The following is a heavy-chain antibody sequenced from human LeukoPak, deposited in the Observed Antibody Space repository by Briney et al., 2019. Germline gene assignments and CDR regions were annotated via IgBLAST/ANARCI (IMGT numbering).Heavy chain of an antibody. CDR3: ARARRSAMVSH. D-gene: IGHD5-18*01. Sequence: SETLSLTCTVSGGSVSSGSYYWSWIRQPPGKGLEWIGYIYYSGSTNYNPSLKSRVTISVDTSKNQFSLKLSSVTAADTAVYYCARARRSAMVSHRGQGTLVTVSS. CDR2: IYYSGST. J-gene: IGHJ4*02. CDR1: GGSVSSGSYY. V-gene: IGHV4-61*01.